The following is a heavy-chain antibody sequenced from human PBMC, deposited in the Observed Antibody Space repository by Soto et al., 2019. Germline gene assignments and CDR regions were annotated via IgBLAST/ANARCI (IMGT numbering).Heavy chain of an antibody. CDR2: LYYTGNT. Sequence: SETLSLTCSVSGDSISSVAHYWAWVRQPPGKGLEWIGSLYYTGNTYYNPSLNSQVTISVDTSKNQFSLNVISVTAADTAVYYCRRSSRYSTDVWGQGTTVTVSS. CDR1: GDSISSVAHY. CDR3: RRSSRYSTDV. J-gene: IGHJ6*02. V-gene: IGHV4-39*01. D-gene: IGHD6-13*01.